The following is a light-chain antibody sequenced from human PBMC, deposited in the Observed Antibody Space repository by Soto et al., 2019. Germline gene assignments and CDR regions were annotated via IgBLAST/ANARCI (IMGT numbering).Light chain of an antibody. Sequence: QPVLTQPPSVSGAPGQRVTISCTGSSSNIGAGYDVQWYQQLPGTAPKVLIYGNSNRPSGVPDRFSGSKSGTSASLAITGLQAGDEADYYCQSYDSSLSGYVFGAGTKVTVL. J-gene: IGLJ1*01. CDR2: GNS. CDR1: SSNIGAGYD. CDR3: QSYDSSLSGYV. V-gene: IGLV1-40*01.